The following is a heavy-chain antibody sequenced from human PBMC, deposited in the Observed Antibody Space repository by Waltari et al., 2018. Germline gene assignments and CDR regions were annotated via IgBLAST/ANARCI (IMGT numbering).Heavy chain of an antibody. CDR1: GGTFSSYA. D-gene: IGHD6-19*01. Sequence: QVQMVKSGAEVKKPGSSVKVSCKASGGTFSSYANSWLRQAPGQGLEWMGGGIPIFGTANYALKFQGRVTITADKSTSTAYMELSSLRSEDTAVYYFASDPPYDNSGWYSPYWGQGTLVTVSS. V-gene: IGHV1-69*14. J-gene: IGHJ4*02. CDR3: ASDPPYDNSGWYSPY. CDR2: GIPIFGTA.